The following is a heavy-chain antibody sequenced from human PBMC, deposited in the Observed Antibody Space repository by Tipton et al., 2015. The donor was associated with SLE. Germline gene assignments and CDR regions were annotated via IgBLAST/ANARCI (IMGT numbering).Heavy chain of an antibody. CDR2: IIPLFGTP. J-gene: IGHJ4*02. D-gene: IGHD3-22*01. V-gene: IGHV1-69*01. CDR1: GGIFSSYA. CDR3: ARSRYYYDSSGYLDY. Sequence: QVQLVQSGAEVKKPGSSVKVSCKDSGGIFSSYAVTWVRQAPGQGLEWMGGIIPLFGTPNYAQKFQGRVTITTDESTSTAYLELRSLKSEDTAVYYCARSRYYYDSSGYLDYWGQGTLVTVSS.